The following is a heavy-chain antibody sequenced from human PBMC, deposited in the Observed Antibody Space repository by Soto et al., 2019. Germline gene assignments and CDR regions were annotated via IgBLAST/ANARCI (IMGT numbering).Heavy chain of an antibody. CDR1: GFTFNNYA. Sequence: EVQLLESGGGLVQPGGSLRLSCAASGFTFNNYAMTWVRQAPGKGLERVSAISGGGDTTSYADSVKGRFTVSRDGSKNTLYLQMSSLRAEDTAIYYCAKGRGGSGSLTPRFDFWGQGTLVTVSS. V-gene: IGHV3-23*01. CDR2: ISGGGDTT. CDR3: AKGRGGSGSLTPRFDF. D-gene: IGHD3-10*01. J-gene: IGHJ4*02.